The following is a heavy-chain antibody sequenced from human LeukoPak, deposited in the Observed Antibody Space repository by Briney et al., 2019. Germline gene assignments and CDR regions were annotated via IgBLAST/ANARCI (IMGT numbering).Heavy chain of an antibody. V-gene: IGHV4-61*03. CDR3: ARAGVRLIAAAVAPDTFDV. Sequence: SETLSLTCTVSGGSVSSGTYYWSWIRQSPGKGLEWIGYISYSGSTKYNPSLKSRVTISVDTSKNHFSLKLDSVTAADTAVYYCARAGVRLIAAAVAPDTFDVWGQGTMVTVSS. J-gene: IGHJ3*01. D-gene: IGHD6-13*01. CDR2: ISYSGST. CDR1: GGSVSSGTYY.